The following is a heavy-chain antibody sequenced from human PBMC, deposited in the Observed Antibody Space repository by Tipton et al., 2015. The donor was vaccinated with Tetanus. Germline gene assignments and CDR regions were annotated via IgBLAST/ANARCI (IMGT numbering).Heavy chain of an antibody. CDR2: INHSGST. CDR3: AREHSTYYYDSSGSPDY. Sequence: TLSLTCAVYGGSFSGYYWSWIRQPPGKGLEWIGEINHSGSTNYNPSLKSRVTISVDTSKTQFSLKLSSVTAADTAVYYCAREHSTYYYDSSGSPDYWGQGTLVTVSS. V-gene: IGHV4-34*01. D-gene: IGHD3-22*01. CDR1: GGSFSGYY. J-gene: IGHJ4*02.